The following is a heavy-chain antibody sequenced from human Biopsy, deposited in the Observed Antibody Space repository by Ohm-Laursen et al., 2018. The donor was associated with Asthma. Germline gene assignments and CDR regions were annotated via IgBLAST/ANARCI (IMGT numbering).Heavy chain of an antibody. J-gene: IGHJ6*02. CDR2: ISVYNGNT. D-gene: IGHD3-10*01. CDR1: GYTFNSAG. V-gene: IGHV1-18*01. Sequence: SVTASCKTSGYTFNSAGITWVRQAPGQGIEWMGWISVYNGNTKVAQKLQDRVTMITDTSTSTAYMELRSLRSDDTAVYFCARAVDYSHYYGIDVWGQGTTVTVS. CDR3: ARAVDYSHYYGIDV.